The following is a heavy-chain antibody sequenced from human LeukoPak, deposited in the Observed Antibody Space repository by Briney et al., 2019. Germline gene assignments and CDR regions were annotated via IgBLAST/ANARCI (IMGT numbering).Heavy chain of an antibody. D-gene: IGHD2-15*01. CDR3: ARDCSGGSCYGAFDI. CDR1: GASIRSGDYY. V-gene: IGHV4-30-4*01. CDR2: IYDSGST. J-gene: IGHJ3*02. Sequence: SETLSLTRTVSGASIRSGDYYWSWIRQPPGKGLEWIGYIYDSGSTYYNPSLKSRITISVDTSENRFSLKLSSVTATDTAVYYCARDCSGGSCYGAFDIWGQGTMVTVSS.